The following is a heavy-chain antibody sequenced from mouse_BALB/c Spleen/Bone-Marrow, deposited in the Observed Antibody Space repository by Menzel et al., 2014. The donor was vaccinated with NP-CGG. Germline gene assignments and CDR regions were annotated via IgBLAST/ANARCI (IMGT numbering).Heavy chain of an antibody. CDR2: ILPGSGSS. D-gene: IGHD2-3*01. Sequence: VQLQQSGAELMKPGASVKIPCKATGYTFSSYWIEWVKQRPGHGLEWIGEILPGSGSSNYNEKFKGKATITADTSSNTAYMQLSSLTSEDSAVYYCTRWGWSFDYWGQGTTLTVSS. V-gene: IGHV1-9*01. J-gene: IGHJ2*01. CDR3: TRWGWSFDY. CDR1: GYTFSSYW.